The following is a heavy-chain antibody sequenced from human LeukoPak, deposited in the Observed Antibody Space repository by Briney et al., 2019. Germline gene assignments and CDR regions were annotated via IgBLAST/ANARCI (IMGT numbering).Heavy chain of an antibody. D-gene: IGHD4-17*01. V-gene: IGHV3-9*01. CDR2: VSWNSGSI. CDR3: TKDIDGDYRFGVDF. J-gene: IGHJ4*02. Sequence: GASLRLSCAASGFTFDDYGMSWVRQAPGKGLEWVSGVSWNSGSIGYADSVKGRFTISRDNAKNSLYLQMNSLRAEDTALYYCTKDIDGDYRFGVDFWGQGTLVTVSS. CDR1: GFTFDDYG.